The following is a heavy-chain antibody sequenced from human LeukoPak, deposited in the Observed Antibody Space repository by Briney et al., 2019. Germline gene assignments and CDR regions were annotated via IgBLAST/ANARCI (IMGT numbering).Heavy chain of an antibody. D-gene: IGHD1-26*01. Sequence: ASVKVSCKVSGYTLTKLSMHWVRQAPGKGLEWMGGFDPEDGETIYAQKFQGRVTMTEDTSTDTAYMELSSLRSEDTAVYYCATLYSGSYYYDYWGQGTLVTVSS. J-gene: IGHJ4*02. CDR2: FDPEDGET. CDR3: ATLYSGSYYYDY. V-gene: IGHV1-24*01. CDR1: GYTLTKLS.